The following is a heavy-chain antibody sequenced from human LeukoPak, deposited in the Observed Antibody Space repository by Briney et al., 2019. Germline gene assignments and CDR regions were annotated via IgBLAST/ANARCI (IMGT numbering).Heavy chain of an antibody. D-gene: IGHD1-26*01. CDR2: IRSRSSDI. V-gene: IGHV3-21*01. J-gene: IGHJ6*03. CDR1: GLTFSSYT. Sequence: PGGSLRLSCVASGLTFSSYTMTWVRQAPGKGLEWVSSIRSRSSDIYYVDSVKGRFTISRDNGKNSVYLQMDSLRAEDTAVYYCARSDWESDRYMDVWGTGTTVTVSS. CDR3: ARSDWESDRYMDV.